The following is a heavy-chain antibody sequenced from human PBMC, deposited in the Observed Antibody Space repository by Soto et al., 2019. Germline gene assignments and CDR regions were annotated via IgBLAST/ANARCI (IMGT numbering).Heavy chain of an antibody. Sequence: QVQLVQSGAEVKKPGASVKVSCKASGYTFTSYYMHWVRQAPGQELEWMGWINPNSGDTNYALNFQGRVTMTRDTSISTAHMELSRLRSDDTAVYYCARVWNYYDSRGHFAYWGQGTLVTVSS. CDR2: INPNSGDT. V-gene: IGHV1-2*02. J-gene: IGHJ4*02. D-gene: IGHD3-22*01. CDR3: ARVWNYYDSRGHFAY. CDR1: GYTFTSYY.